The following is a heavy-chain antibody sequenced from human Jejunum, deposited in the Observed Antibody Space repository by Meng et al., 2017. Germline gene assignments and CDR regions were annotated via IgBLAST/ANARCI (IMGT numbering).Heavy chain of an antibody. Sequence: ESLKISCAASGFTFTNFYMSWVRQAPGKGLEWVANIRQDGSDKYYLDSVEGRFTISRDNAKNSLYLQMNSLRAEDAAAYYCARGRVRATYFDFWGQGTLVTGAS. D-gene: IGHD1-26*01. J-gene: IGHJ4*02. CDR2: IRQDGSDK. CDR3: ARGRVRATYFDF. V-gene: IGHV3-7*01. CDR1: GFTFTNFY.